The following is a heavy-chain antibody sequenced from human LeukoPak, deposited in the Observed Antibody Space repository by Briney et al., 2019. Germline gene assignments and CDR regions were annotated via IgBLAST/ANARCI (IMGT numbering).Heavy chain of an antibody. CDR1: GGSIRSSYYY. V-gene: IGHV4-39*02. D-gene: IGHD6-13*01. Sequence: NPSETLSLTCTVSGGSIRSSYYYWGWIRQPPGKGLEWIGSIYDSGSTYYNPSLKSRVTISVDTSKNQFSLKLNSVTAADTAVYYCAREEGIAAAGQGGSYGMDVWGQGTTVTVSS. CDR3: AREEGIAAAGQGGSYGMDV. CDR2: IYDSGST. J-gene: IGHJ6*02.